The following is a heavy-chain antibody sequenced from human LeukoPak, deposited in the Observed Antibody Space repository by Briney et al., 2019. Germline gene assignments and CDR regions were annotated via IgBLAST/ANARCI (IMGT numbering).Heavy chain of an antibody. CDR3: ARMWVAAAGLNWFDP. J-gene: IGHJ5*02. Sequence: PSETLSLTCAVSGYSIGSGYYWGWIRQPPGKGLEWIGTIYHSGSTNYNPSLKSRVTISVDTSKNQFSLKLSSVTAADTAVYYCARMWVAAAGLNWFDPWGQGTLVTVSS. V-gene: IGHV4-38-2*01. CDR1: GYSIGSGYY. D-gene: IGHD6-13*01. CDR2: IYHSGST.